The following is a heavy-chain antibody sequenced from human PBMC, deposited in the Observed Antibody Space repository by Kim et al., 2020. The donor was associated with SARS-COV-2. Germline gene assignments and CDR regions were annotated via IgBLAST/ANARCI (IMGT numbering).Heavy chain of an antibody. V-gene: IGHV3-30*04. J-gene: IGHJ6*01. CDR2: ISYDGVHK. CDR3: ARGGFAEIAFYYAGLDV. CDR1: GFTFSSYA. D-gene: IGHD3-10*01. Sequence: GGSLRLSCVASGFTFSSYALHWVRQAPGKGLDWVAVISYDGVHKYYADSVKGRFTISKDKSRNTLYLQMNRLRHEDTALYYCARGGFAEIAFYYAGLDV.